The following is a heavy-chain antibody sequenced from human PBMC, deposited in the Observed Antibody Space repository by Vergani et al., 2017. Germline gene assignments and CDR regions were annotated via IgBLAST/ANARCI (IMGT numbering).Heavy chain of an antibody. CDR2: ISYDGDRR. CDR3: AKDLSYSTAWPHVDS. Sequence: QVHLVESGGGVVQPGRSLTLSCVASGFSFRGHGMHWVRQAPGKGLGWVAMISYDGDRRDYGDFAKGRFTISRDSSKTVYLQMNSLRVEDTAMYFCAKDLSYSTAWPHVDSRGQGTLVTVSS. V-gene: IGHV3-30*18. CDR1: GFSFRGHG. D-gene: IGHD4-11*01. J-gene: IGHJ4*02.